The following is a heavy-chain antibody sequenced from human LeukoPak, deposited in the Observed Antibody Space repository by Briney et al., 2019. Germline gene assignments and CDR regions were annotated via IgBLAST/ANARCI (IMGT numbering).Heavy chain of an antibody. CDR1: GFTFSSYA. J-gene: IGHJ4*02. CDR2: ISGSGGST. Sequence: GGSLRLSCAASGFTFSSYAMSWVRQAPGKGLEWVSAISGSGGSTYYADSVKGRFTISRDNSKNTLYLQMNSLRAEDTAVYYCAKDRGTMIVASGAPYYFDYWGQGTLVTVSS. V-gene: IGHV3-23*01. CDR3: AKDRGTMIVASGAPYYFDY. D-gene: IGHD3-22*01.